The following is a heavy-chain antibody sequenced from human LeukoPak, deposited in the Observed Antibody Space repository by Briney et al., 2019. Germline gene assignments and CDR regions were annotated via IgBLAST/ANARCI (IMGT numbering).Heavy chain of an antibody. Sequence: SETLSLTCTVSGASISSYYWSWIRQPPGKGLEWIGYIYNSGSTNYNPSLKSRVTISVDTSKNQFSLKLSSVTAADTAVYYCARGGLYGDYWGQGTLVTVSS. CDR2: IYNSGST. CDR1: GASISSYY. V-gene: IGHV4-59*01. CDR3: ARGGLYGDY. J-gene: IGHJ4*02. D-gene: IGHD3-16*01.